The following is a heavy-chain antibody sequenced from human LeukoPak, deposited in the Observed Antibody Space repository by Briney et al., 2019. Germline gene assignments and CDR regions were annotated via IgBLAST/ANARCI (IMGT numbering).Heavy chain of an antibody. CDR3: ATSPNWRFDY. V-gene: IGHV1-18*01. CDR1: GYTFTSYG. D-gene: IGHD7-27*01. Sequence: ASVKVSCKASGYTFTSYGISWVRPAPGQGLEWMGWISAYNGNTNYAQKLQGRVTMTTDTSTSTAYMELRSLRSDDTAVYSCATSPNWRFDYWGQGTLVTVSS. CDR2: ISAYNGNT. J-gene: IGHJ4*02.